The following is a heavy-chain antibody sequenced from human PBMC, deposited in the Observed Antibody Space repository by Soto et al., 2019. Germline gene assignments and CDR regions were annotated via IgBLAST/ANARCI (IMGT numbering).Heavy chain of an antibody. V-gene: IGHV1-18*01. D-gene: IGHD3-10*01. CDR3: AREVVTMVRGVNRFYYYYYGMDV. CDR1: GYTFTNYG. Sequence: ASVKVSCKASGYTFTNYGITWVRQAPGQGLEWMGWISAYNGNTNYAQNLQGRVTMTTETSTSTAYMELRSLRSDDTALYYCAREVVTMVRGVNRFYYYYYGMDVWGQGTTVTVSS. J-gene: IGHJ6*02. CDR2: ISAYNGNT.